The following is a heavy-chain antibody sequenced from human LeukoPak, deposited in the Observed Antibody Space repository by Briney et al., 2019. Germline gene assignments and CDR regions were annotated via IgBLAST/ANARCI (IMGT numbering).Heavy chain of an antibody. Sequence: PSETLSLTCTVSGGSISSYYWSWIRQPPGEGLEWIGYIYYSGSTNYNPSLKSRVTMSVDTSKNQFSLKLSSLTAADTAVYYCARGWGVAAAGNFDYWGQGTLVTVSS. CDR1: GGSISSYY. D-gene: IGHD6-13*01. CDR2: IYYSGST. V-gene: IGHV4-59*12. CDR3: ARGWGVAAAGNFDY. J-gene: IGHJ4*02.